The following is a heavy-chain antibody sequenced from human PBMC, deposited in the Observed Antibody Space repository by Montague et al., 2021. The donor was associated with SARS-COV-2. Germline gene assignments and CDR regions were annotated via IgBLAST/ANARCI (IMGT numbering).Heavy chain of an antibody. D-gene: IGHD2-8*01. V-gene: IGHV4-59*01. CDR3: ARLLMSCTNGVCRTYYYYAMDV. CDR2: IYYSGST. CDR1: GGSISGYY. Sequence: SETLSLTCTVSGGSISGYYWSWIRQPPGKGLEWIGYIYYSGSTKYNPFLESRVTVSVDRSKNQVSLKLSSVTAADTAVYYCARLLMSCTNGVCRTYYYYAMDVWGQGTTVTVSS. J-gene: IGHJ6*02.